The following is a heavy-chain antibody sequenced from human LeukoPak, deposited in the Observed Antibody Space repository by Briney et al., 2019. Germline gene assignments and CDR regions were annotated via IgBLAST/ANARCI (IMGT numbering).Heavy chain of an antibody. V-gene: IGHV3-48*03. CDR3: ARGGNIGYDYNAFDI. CDR2: ITRSGTTI. D-gene: IGHD3-22*01. CDR1: GFTFSTYE. J-gene: IGHJ3*02. Sequence: GGSLRLSCAASGFTFSTYEMNWVRQALGKGLEWVSYITRSGTTIYYADSVKGRFTISRDNAKNSLYLQMNSLRAEDTAVYYCARGGNIGYDYNAFDIWGQGTMVTVSS.